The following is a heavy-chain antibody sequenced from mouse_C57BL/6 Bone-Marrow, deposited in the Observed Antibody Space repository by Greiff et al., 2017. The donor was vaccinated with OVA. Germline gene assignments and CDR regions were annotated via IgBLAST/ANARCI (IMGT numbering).Heavy chain of an antibody. J-gene: IGHJ1*03. CDR2: IDPSDSYT. D-gene: IGHD1-1*01. CDR1: GYTFTSYW. Sequence: QVQLQQPGAELVMPGASVKLSCKASGYTFTSYWMHWVKQRPGQGLEWIGEIDPSDSYTNYTQKFKGKSTLTVDKSSSTAYMQLSSLTSEDSAVYYCARKDYGSSNWYFDVWGTGTTVTVSS. V-gene: IGHV1-69*01. CDR3: ARKDYGSSNWYFDV.